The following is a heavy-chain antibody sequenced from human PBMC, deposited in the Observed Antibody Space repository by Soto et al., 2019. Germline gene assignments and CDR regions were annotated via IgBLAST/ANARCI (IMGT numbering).Heavy chain of an antibody. V-gene: IGHV4-59*01. CDR2: FYHSGNS. J-gene: IGHJ6*02. Sequence: QVQLQQSGPGLVKPSETLSLTCSVSGGSIRSYYWSWIRQSPEKGLEWIGYFYHSGNSNYNPSLKRRVTIPVDTSKNQLYLSLRSVTAAYTAVYFCARISSVDTYGYVTGGLAVLGQGPTVTVSS. CDR1: GGSIRSYY. D-gene: IGHD5-18*01. CDR3: ARISSVDTYGYVTGGLAV.